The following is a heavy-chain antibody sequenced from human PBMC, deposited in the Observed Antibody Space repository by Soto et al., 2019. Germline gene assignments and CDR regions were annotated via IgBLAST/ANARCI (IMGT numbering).Heavy chain of an antibody. D-gene: IGHD1-26*01. Sequence: GSVKVSCKASGYTFTGYYMHWVRQAPVQGLEWMGWINPNSGGTNYAQKFQGRVTMTRDTSISTAYMELSRLRSDDTAVYYCARDVSGSYVAGIDYWGQGTLVTVS. J-gene: IGHJ4*02. CDR1: GYTFTGYY. V-gene: IGHV1-2*02. CDR3: ARDVSGSYVAGIDY. CDR2: INPNSGGT.